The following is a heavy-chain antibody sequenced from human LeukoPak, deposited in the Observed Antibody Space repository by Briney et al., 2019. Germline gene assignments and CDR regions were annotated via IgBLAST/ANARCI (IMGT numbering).Heavy chain of an antibody. CDR2: ISYDARDE. D-gene: IGHD5-12*01. CDR1: GFSFRSYA. Sequence: GGSLRLSCVASGFSFRSYAMHWVRQAPGRGLEWLAFISYDARDEYYADSVKGRFTISRDNSKNTLYLQMNSLRGEDTAVYYCARAARGYVLCDYWGQGTLVTVSS. V-gene: IGHV3-30*04. CDR3: ARAARGYVLCDY. J-gene: IGHJ4*02.